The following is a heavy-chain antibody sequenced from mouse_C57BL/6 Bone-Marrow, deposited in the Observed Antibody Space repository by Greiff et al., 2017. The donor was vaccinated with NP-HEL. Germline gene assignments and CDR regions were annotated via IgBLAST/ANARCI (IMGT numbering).Heavy chain of an antibody. CDR2: IYPGSGST. CDR1: GYTFTSYW. J-gene: IGHJ1*03. V-gene: IGHV1-55*01. Sequence: QVQLQQPGAELVKPGASVKMSCKASGYTFTSYWITWVKQRPGQGLEWIGDIYPGSGSTNYNEKFKSKATLTVDTSSRTAYLQLSSLTSEDSAVYYCASPYGSSPYWYFDVWGTGTTVTVSS. D-gene: IGHD1-1*01. CDR3: ASPYGSSPYWYFDV.